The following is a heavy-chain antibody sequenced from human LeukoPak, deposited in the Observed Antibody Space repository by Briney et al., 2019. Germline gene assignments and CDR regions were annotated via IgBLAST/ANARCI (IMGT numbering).Heavy chain of an antibody. J-gene: IGHJ4*02. CDR2: INHSGSI. V-gene: IGHV4-34*01. CDR1: GGSFSGYY. D-gene: IGHD1-26*01. CDR3: ARVPIRSYDPFDY. Sequence: PSETLSLTCAVYGGSFSGYYWSWIRQPPGKGLEWIGEINHSGSINYNPSLKSRVTISVDTSKNQFSLKLSSVTAADTAVYYCARVPIRSYDPFDYWGQGTLVTVSS.